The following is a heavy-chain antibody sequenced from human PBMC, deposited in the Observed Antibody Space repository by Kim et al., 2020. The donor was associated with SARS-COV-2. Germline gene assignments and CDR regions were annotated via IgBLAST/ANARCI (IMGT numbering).Heavy chain of an antibody. V-gene: IGHV2-5*02. D-gene: IGHD6-13*01. CDR2: IYWDDDK. CDR3: AHRSRQQLAFDY. Sequence: SGPTLVNPTQTLTLTCTFSGFSLSTSGVGVGWIRQPPGKALECLALIYWDDDKRYSPSLKSRLTITKDTSKNQVFLTMTNMDPVDTASYYCAHRSRQQLAFDYWGQGTLYTVSS. J-gene: IGHJ4*02. CDR1: GFSLSTSGVG.